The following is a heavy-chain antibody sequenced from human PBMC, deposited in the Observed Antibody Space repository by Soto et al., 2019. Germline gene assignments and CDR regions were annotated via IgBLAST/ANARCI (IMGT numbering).Heavy chain of an antibody. CDR3: AKDHYDILTGYYLQYFQH. J-gene: IGHJ1*01. V-gene: IGHV3-30*18. D-gene: IGHD3-9*01. Sequence: PGGSLRLSCAASGLSFSSYGMHWVRQAPGKGLGWVAVISYDGSNKYYADSVKGRFTISRDNSKNTLYLQMNSLRAEDTAVYYCAKDHYDILTGYYLQYFQHWGQGTLVTGSS. CDR2: ISYDGSNK. CDR1: GLSFSSYG.